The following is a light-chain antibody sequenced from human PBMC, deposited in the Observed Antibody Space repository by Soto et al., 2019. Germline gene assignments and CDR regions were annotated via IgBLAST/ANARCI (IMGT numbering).Light chain of an antibody. CDR2: EGT. Sequence: QSALTQPASVSGSPGQSITISCTGTSSDVGSYNLVAWYQQHPNKAPKLMIYEGTKRPSGVSNRFSGSKSGNTASLTISGLQAEDEADYCCCSYAGSSTHVVFGGGTKVTVL. V-gene: IGLV2-23*01. CDR1: SSDVGSYNL. J-gene: IGLJ2*01. CDR3: CSYAGSSTHVV.